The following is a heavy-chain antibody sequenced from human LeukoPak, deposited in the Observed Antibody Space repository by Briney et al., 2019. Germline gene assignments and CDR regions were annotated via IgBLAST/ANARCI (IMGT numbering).Heavy chain of an antibody. J-gene: IGHJ6*02. CDR1: GYSFTSYH. Sequence: ASVKASCKASGYSFTSYHMHWVRQEAPGEGLEWMGIINPSGGSTRYAQKFQGRVTMTRDTSTCTVYMELSSLRSEETDVYYCARLTFSGLLYYYYGMDVWGQGTTVTVSS. V-gene: IGHV1-46*01. CDR2: INPSGGST. CDR3: ARLTFSGLLYYYYGMDV. D-gene: IGHD3-3*02.